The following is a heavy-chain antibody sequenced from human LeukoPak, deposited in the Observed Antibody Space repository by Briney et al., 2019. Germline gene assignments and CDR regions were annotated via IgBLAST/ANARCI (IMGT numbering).Heavy chain of an antibody. CDR2: IYTSGST. J-gene: IGHJ6*02. Sequence: PSQTLSLTCTVSGGSISSGSYYWSWIRQPAGKGLEWIGRIYTSGSTNYNPSLESRVTISVDTSKNQFSLKLSSVTAADTAVYYCAREGPLYGLNYYGMDVWGQGTTVTVSS. V-gene: IGHV4-61*02. CDR1: GGSISSGSYY. D-gene: IGHD4-17*01. CDR3: AREGPLYGLNYYGMDV.